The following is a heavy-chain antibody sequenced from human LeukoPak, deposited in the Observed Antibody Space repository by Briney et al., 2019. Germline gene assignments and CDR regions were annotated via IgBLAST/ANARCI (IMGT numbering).Heavy chain of an antibody. CDR1: GFNFSSYG. V-gene: IGHV3-30*02. CDR2: IRYDGSNK. D-gene: IGHD1-20*01. CDR3: AKDKGPNNWNDVWYFDY. Sequence: PGGSLRLSCAASGFNFSSYGMHWVRQAPGKGLEWVAFIRYDGSNKYYADSVKGRFTISRDNSKNTLYLQMNSLRAEDTAVYYCAKDKGPNNWNDVWYFDYWGQGTLVTVSS. J-gene: IGHJ4*02.